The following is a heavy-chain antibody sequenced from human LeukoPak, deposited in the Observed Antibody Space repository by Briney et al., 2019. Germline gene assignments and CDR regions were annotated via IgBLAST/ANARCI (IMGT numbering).Heavy chain of an antibody. V-gene: IGHV4-34*01. CDR1: GGSFSGYY. CDR3: AREWISSSSWSLAD. Sequence: SETLSLTCAVYGGSFSGYYWSWIRQPPGKGLEWIGEINHSGSTNYNPSLKSRVTISVDTSKNQFSLKPGSVTAADTAVYYCAREWISSSSWSLADWGQGTLVTVSS. CDR2: INHSGST. D-gene: IGHD6-13*01. J-gene: IGHJ4*02.